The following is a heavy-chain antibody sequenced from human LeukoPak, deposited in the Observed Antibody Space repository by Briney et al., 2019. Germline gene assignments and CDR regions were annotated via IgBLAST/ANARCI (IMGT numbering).Heavy chain of an antibody. Sequence: GSSVKVSCKASGGTYSSYAISWVRQAPGQGLEWMGRIIPIFGTANYAQKFQGRVTITTDESTSTAYMELSGLRSEDTAVYYCARDQVVAGTVPDYWGQGTLVTVSS. J-gene: IGHJ4*02. D-gene: IGHD6-19*01. CDR3: ARDQVVAGTVPDY. CDR2: IIPIFGTA. V-gene: IGHV1-69*05. CDR1: GGTYSSYA.